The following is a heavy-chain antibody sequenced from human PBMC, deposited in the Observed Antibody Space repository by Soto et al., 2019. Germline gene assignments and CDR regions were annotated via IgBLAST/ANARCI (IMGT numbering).Heavy chain of an antibody. D-gene: IGHD5-12*01. CDR1: GVFLNRGCFY. J-gene: IGHJ5*02. Sequence: SGTPSPPRPFAGVFLNRGCFYLGLIPQHPGKGLEWIGYIYYSGGTYYSPSLKSRVTISVDTSKNQFSLKLSSVTAADTAIYYCAIRRGPDGFDFDPWGQGTLVTV. V-gene: IGHV4-31*03. CDR3: AIRRGPDGFDFDP. CDR2: IYYSGGT.